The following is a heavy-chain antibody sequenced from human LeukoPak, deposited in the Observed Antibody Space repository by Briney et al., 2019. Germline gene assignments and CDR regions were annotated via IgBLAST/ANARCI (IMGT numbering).Heavy chain of an antibody. Sequence: ASVKVSCKDSGYTFTGYYMHWVRQAPGQGLEWMGWINPNSGGTNYAQKFQGRVTMTRDTSISTAYMELSRLRSDDTAVYYCARGSVVVVAANYWYFDLWGRGTLVTVSS. V-gene: IGHV1-2*02. CDR1: GYTFTGYY. D-gene: IGHD2-15*01. CDR2: INPNSGGT. J-gene: IGHJ2*01. CDR3: ARGSVVVVAANYWYFDL.